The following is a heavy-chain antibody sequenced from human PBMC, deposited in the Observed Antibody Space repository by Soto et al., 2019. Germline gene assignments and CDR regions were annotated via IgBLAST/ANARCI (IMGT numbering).Heavy chain of an antibody. V-gene: IGHV1-69*13. Sequence: SVKVSCKASGGTFSSYAISWVRQAPGQGLEWMGGIIPIFGTASYAQKFQGRVTITADESTSTAYMELSSLRSEDTAVYYCARGGYYDSSGYSPYYWFDPWGQGTLVTVSS. J-gene: IGHJ5*02. CDR3: ARGGYYDSSGYSPYYWFDP. CDR2: IIPIFGTA. D-gene: IGHD3-22*01. CDR1: GGTFSSYA.